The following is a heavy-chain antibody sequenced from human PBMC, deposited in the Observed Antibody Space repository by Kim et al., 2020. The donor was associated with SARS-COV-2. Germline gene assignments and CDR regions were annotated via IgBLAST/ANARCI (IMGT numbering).Heavy chain of an antibody. J-gene: IGHJ4*02. Sequence: GGSLRLSCAASGFTFSNDWMSWVRQAPGKGLEWVGRIKSKTAGGTTDYAAPVKGRFTISRDDSKNTLYLQMNSLKTEDTDVYYCTTDPITMIVVEPSDWGQGTLVTVSS. D-gene: IGHD3-22*01. CDR1: GFTFSNDW. CDR3: TTDPITMIVVEPSD. CDR2: IKSKTAGGTT. V-gene: IGHV3-15*01.